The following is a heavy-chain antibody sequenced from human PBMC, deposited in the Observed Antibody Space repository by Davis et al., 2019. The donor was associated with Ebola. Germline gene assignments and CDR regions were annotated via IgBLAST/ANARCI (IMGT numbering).Heavy chain of an antibody. V-gene: IGHV4-59*08. D-gene: IGHD4-23*01. CDR3: ARLNYGGNSAPFVY. Sequence: SETLSLTCTVSGGSISSYYWSWIRQPPGKGLEWIGYIYYSGSTNYNPSLKSRVTISVDTSKNQFSLKLSSVTAADTAVYYCARLNYGGNSAPFVYWGQGTLVTVSS. CDR1: GGSISSYY. CDR2: IYYSGST. J-gene: IGHJ4*02.